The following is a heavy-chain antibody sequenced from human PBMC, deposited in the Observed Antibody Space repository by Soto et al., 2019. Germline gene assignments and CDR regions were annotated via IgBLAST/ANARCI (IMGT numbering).Heavy chain of an antibody. D-gene: IGHD6-19*01. CDR3: ASGLIAVEDFDY. Sequence: PSETLSLTCAVSGGSISSSNCWSWVRQPPGRGLEWMGEIYHSGSTNYNPSLKSRVTISVDKSKNQFSLKLSSVTAADTAVYYCASGLIAVEDFDYWGQGTLVTVSS. CDR1: GGSISSSNC. V-gene: IGHV4-4*02. CDR2: IYHSGST. J-gene: IGHJ4*02.